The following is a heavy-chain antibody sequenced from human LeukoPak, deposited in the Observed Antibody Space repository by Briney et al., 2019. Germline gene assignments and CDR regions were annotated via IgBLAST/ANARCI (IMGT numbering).Heavy chain of an antibody. J-gene: IGHJ4*02. Sequence: GGSLRLSCAASGFTFSTYAMTWVRQALGKGLEWVSEIVGSGDSTYYADSVKGRFTISRDNSKNTLYLQMNSLRAEDTAVHYCAKSVYNSGQCWFDYWGQGTLVTVSS. CDR2: IVGSGDST. CDR3: AKSVYNSGQCWFDY. D-gene: IGHD5-12*01. V-gene: IGHV3-23*01. CDR1: GFTFSTYA.